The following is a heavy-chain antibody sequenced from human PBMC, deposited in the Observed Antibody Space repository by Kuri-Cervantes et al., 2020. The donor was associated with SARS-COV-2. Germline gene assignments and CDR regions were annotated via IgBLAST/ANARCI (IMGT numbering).Heavy chain of an antibody. CDR2: ISGSGGST. J-gene: IGHJ4*02. Sequence: GESLKISCAASGFTFSSYTMHWVRQAPGKGLEWVSAISGSGGSTYYADSVKGRFTISRDNSKNTLYLQMNSLRAEDTAVYYCAKDASTGYILTGHVVDYWGQGTLVTVSS. D-gene: IGHD3-9*01. CDR1: GFTFSSYT. CDR3: AKDASTGYILTGHVVDY. V-gene: IGHV3-23*01.